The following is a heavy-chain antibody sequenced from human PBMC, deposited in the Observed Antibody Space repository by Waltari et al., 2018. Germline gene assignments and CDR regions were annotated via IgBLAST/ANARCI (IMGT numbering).Heavy chain of an antibody. CDR3: ARNRLAKYYFDY. J-gene: IGHJ4*02. V-gene: IGHV4-4*07. CDR2: IYTSGNT. CDR1: GDPINNYY. Sequence: QDQLQESGPGLVKPSETLSLTCPVSGDPINNYYWSWIRQPAGKGLEWIGRIYTSGNTNYNPSLKSRVSMSVDLSKNQISLKLTSMTAADTAVYFCARNRLAKYYFDYWGQGMLVTVSS.